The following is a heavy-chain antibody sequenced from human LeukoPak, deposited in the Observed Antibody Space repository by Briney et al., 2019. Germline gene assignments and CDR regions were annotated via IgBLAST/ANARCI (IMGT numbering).Heavy chain of an antibody. Sequence: GGSLRLSCAASGFTFSSYWMSWVRQAPGKGLEWVSSISSSGSYIYYADSVKGRFTISRDNAKNSLYLQMNSLRAEDTAVYYCARDSSGLYDYWGQGTLVTVSS. CDR2: ISSSGSYI. J-gene: IGHJ4*02. CDR3: ARDSSGLYDY. V-gene: IGHV3-21*01. CDR1: GFTFSSYW. D-gene: IGHD3-22*01.